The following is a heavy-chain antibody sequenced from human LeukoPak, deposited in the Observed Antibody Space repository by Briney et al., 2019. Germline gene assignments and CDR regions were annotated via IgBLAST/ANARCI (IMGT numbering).Heavy chain of an antibody. Sequence: GGSLRLSCAASGFTFSSYAMGWVRQAPGKGLEWVSAISGTGNRTYYADSVKGRFTISRDNSKNTLYLQMNSLRAEDTAVYYCARDGNRATGAPNAFDIWGQGTMVTVSS. D-gene: IGHD1-14*01. CDR1: GFTFSSYA. CDR3: ARDGNRATGAPNAFDI. J-gene: IGHJ3*02. V-gene: IGHV3-23*01. CDR2: ISGTGNRT.